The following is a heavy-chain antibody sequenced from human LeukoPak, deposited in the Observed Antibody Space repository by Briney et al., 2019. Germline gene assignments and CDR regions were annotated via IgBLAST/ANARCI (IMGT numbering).Heavy chain of an antibody. J-gene: IGHJ6*04. V-gene: IGHV3-48*03. D-gene: IGHD3-10*02. CDR2: ISSSGSTI. CDR3: AELGITMIGGV. Sequence: TGGSLRLSCAASGFTFSSYEMNWVRQAPGKGLEWVSYISSSGSTIYYADSVKGRFTISRDNAKISLYLQTNGLRAEDTAVYYCAELGITMIGGVWGNGTTVTISS. CDR1: GFTFSSYE.